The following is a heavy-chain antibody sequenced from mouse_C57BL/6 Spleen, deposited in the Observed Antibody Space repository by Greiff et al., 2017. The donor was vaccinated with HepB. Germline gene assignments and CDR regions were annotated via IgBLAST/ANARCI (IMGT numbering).Heavy chain of an antibody. J-gene: IGHJ1*03. CDR1: GFTFSDYY. CDR2: INYDGSST. Sequence: EVQVVESEGGLVQPGSSMKLSCTASGFTFSDYYMAWVRQVPEKGLEWVANINYDGSSTYYLDSLKSRFIISRDNAKNILYLQMSSLKSEDTATYYCARDDSYWYFDVWGTGTTVTVSS. CDR3: ARDDSYWYFDV. V-gene: IGHV5-16*01. D-gene: IGHD2-4*01.